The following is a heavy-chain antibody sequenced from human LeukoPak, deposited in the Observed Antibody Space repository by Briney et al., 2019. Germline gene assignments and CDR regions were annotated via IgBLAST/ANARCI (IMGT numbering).Heavy chain of an antibody. CDR3: AKAGGDIVATMEDAFDI. CDR1: GFALSSYT. D-gene: IGHD5-12*01. Sequence: GGSLRLSCAASGFALSSYTMSWVRQAPGKGLEWVSSLRGPEGSPFYADSVKGRFTISRDNSKNTLYLQMNSLRAEDTAVYYCAKAGGDIVATMEDAFDIWGQGTMVTVSS. J-gene: IGHJ3*02. CDR2: LRGPEGSP. V-gene: IGHV3-23*01.